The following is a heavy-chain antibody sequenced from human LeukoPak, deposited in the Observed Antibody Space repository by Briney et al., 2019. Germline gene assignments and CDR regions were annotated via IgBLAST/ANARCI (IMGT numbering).Heavy chain of an antibody. CDR2: ISYDGGDK. Sequence: PEKSLRLSCAASGFSFNNYAMYWVRQAPGKGLGWVALISYDGGDKYYAESMKGRITISRDNAENTLYLQMNNLRPDDTAFYFCVKEGVEYSYSYGDYWGQGTLVTVSS. D-gene: IGHD3-16*01. CDR1: GFSFNNYA. CDR3: VKEGVEYSYSYGDY. V-gene: IGHV3-30*18. J-gene: IGHJ4*02.